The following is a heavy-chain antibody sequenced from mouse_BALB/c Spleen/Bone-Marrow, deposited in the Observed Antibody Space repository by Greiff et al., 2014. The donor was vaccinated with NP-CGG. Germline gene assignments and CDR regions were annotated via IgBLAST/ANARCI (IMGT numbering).Heavy chain of an antibody. J-gene: IGHJ3*01. CDR1: GFNIKDTY. D-gene: IGHD1-1*01. Sequence: EVQLQQSGAELVKPGASVKLSCTASGFNIKDTYMHWVKQRPEQGLEWIGRIDPENGNTKYDPKFKGKATITADTSSNTAYLQLSSLAAYAVSFCYCAAYYFGNGYGFAYWGQGTLVTVSA. CDR3: AAYYFGNGYGFAY. CDR2: IDPENGNT. V-gene: IGHV14-3*02.